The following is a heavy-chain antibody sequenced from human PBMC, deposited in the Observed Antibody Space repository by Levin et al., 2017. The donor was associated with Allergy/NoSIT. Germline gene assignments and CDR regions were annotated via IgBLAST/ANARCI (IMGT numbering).Heavy chain of an antibody. CDR2: ISSSSSTI. Sequence: GGSLRLSCAASGFTFSSYSMNWVRQAPGKGLEWVSYISSSSSTIYYADSVKGRFTISRDNAKNSLYLQMNSLRAEDTAVYYCARVYDYGDHEGYEFDYWGQGTLVTVSS. V-gene: IGHV3-48*01. D-gene: IGHD4-17*01. CDR3: ARVYDYGDHEGYEFDY. CDR1: GFTFSSYS. J-gene: IGHJ4*02.